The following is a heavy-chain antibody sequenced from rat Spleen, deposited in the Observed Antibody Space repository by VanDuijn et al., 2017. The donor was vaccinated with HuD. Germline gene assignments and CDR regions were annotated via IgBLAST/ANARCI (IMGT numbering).Heavy chain of an antibody. CDR2: ITNASGRT. V-gene: IGHV5-31*01. Sequence: EVQLVESGGGLVQPGRSLKLSCVASGLTFNNYWMTWIRQAPGKGLEWVASITNASGRTYYPDSVKGRFTISRDNAQNTLYLQMNSPTSEDTATYYCARQWDYWGQGVMVTVSS. CDR3: ARQWDY. J-gene: IGHJ2*01. CDR1: GLTFNNYW.